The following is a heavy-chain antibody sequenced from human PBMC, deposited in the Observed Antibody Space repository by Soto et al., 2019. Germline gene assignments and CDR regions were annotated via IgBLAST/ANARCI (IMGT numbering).Heavy chain of an antibody. CDR2: INGDGSRA. V-gene: IGHV3-74*01. CDR1: GFTFTTFSSYW. CDR3: ATTSVDSRFYFDC. Sequence: GGSLRLSCAASGFTFTTFSSYWMHWVRQTPGQGLVWVSRINGDGSRATYADSVKGRFTISRDNAQNTLYLQMDSLRAEDTAMYYFATTSVDSRFYFDCPGQGTSVTGS. D-gene: IGHD5-12*01. J-gene: IGHJ4*02.